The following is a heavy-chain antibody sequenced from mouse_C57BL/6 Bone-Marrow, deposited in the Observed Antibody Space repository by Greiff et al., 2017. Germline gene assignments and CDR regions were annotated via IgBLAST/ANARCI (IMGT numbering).Heavy chain of an antibody. D-gene: IGHD1-1*01. V-gene: IGHV5-12*01. Sequence: EVQLQESGGGLVQPGGSLKLPCAASGFTFSDYYLYWVRQTPEKRLEWVAYISNGGGSPYYPDTVKGRFTISRDNAKNTLYLQMSRLKSEDTAMYYCARRLTTVVAKDAMDYWGQGTSVTVSS. J-gene: IGHJ4*01. CDR1: GFTFSDYY. CDR2: ISNGGGSP. CDR3: ARRLTTVVAKDAMDY.